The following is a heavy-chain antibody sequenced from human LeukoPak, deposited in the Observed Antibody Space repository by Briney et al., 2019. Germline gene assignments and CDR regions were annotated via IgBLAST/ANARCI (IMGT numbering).Heavy chain of an antibody. CDR1: GGSISSYY. Sequence: SETLSLTCTVSGGSISSYYWSWIRQPPGKGLEWIGYIYYSGSTNYNPSLKSRVTISVDTSKNQFSLKLSSVTAADTAVYYCARGVPAALFYYYYYYMDVWGKGTTVTVSS. J-gene: IGHJ6*03. CDR3: ARGVPAALFYYYYYYMDV. CDR2: IYYSGST. D-gene: IGHD2-2*01. V-gene: IGHV4-59*12.